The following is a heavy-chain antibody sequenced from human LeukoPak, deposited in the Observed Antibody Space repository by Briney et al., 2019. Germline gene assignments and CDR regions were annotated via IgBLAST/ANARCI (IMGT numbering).Heavy chain of an antibody. V-gene: IGHV3-21*01. CDR2: ISSSSSYI. D-gene: IGHD3-3*01. Sequence: GGSLRLSCAASGFTFSSYSMNWVRQAPGKGLEWVSSISSSSSYIYYADSVKGRFTISRDNAKNSLYLQMNSLRAEDTAVYYCARDRPSTYYDFWSGYYPPDYWGQGTLVTVSS. CDR3: ARDRPSTYYDFWSGYYPPDY. J-gene: IGHJ4*02. CDR1: GFTFSSYS.